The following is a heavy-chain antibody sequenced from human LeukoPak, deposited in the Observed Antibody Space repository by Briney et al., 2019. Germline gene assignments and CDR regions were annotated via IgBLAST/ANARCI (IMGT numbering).Heavy chain of an antibody. CDR1: GFTFSDYY. CDR3: ARYWAIAAAGDFDY. V-gene: IGHV3-11*01. CDR2: ISSSGRTI. D-gene: IGHD6-13*01. J-gene: IGHJ4*02. Sequence: PGGSLRLSCATSGFTFSDYYMTWIRQAPGKGLEWVSYISSSGRTIYYADSVKGRFTISRDNAKNSLYLQMNSLRAEDTAVYYCARYWAIAAAGDFDYWGQGILVIVSS.